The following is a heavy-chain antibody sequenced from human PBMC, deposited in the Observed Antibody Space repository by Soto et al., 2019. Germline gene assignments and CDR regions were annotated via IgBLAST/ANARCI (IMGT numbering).Heavy chain of an antibody. V-gene: IGHV5-51*01. CDR1: GYSFTSYW. D-gene: IGHD3-22*01. CDR3: ARHDASYDSSGYLSAWPDDY. J-gene: IGHJ4*02. CDR2: IYPGDSDT. Sequence: PGESLKISCKGSGYSFTSYWIGWVRQMPGKGLEWMGIIYPGDSDTRYSPSFQGQVTISADKSISTAYLQWSSLKASDTAMYYCARHDASYDSSGYLSAWPDDYWGQGTLVTVSS.